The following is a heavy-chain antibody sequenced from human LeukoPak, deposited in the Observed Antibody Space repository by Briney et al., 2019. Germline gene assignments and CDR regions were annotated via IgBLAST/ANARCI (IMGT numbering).Heavy chain of an antibody. CDR1: GGSISSYY. J-gene: IGHJ4*02. V-gene: IGHV4-59*08. Sequence: PSETLSLTCTVSGGSISSYYWSWIRQPPGKGLEWIGYIYYSGSTNYNPSLKSRVTISVDTSKNQFSLKLSSVTAADTAVYYCVRSTITIFGVVPPGYFDYWGQGTLVTVSS. D-gene: IGHD3-3*01. CDR2: IYYSGST. CDR3: VRSTITIFGVVPPGYFDY.